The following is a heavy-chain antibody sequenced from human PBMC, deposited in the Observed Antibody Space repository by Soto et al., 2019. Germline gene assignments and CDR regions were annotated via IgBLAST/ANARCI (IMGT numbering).Heavy chain of an antibody. CDR2: ISGSGGST. CDR1: AFAFSSYA. J-gene: IGHJ4*02. Sequence: PGGSLRLSCAASAFAFSSYAMSWVRQAPRKGLEWVSAISGSGGSTYYADSVQGLFTISRDNSKNTLYLQMNSLRAEDTAVYYCAKDHRQWLAQELDYWGQGTLVTVSS. CDR3: AKDHRQWLAQELDY. V-gene: IGHV3-23*01. D-gene: IGHD6-19*01.